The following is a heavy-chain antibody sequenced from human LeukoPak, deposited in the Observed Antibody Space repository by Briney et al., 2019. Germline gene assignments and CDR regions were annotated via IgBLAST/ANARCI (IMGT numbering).Heavy chain of an antibody. J-gene: IGHJ3*02. V-gene: IGHV4-59*08. CDR3: ASYAYYYDRSGSYEAFDI. CDR1: SRSISRYY. D-gene: IGHD3-22*01. Sequence: SETLSLTCTVSSRSISRYYWIWLRQPPGKGLEWIGSMYYSGSTNYKPSLKSRVTISVDTSKNQFSLKLSSVTAADTAVYYCASYAYYYDRSGSYEAFDIWGQGTMVTVSS. CDR2: MYYSGST.